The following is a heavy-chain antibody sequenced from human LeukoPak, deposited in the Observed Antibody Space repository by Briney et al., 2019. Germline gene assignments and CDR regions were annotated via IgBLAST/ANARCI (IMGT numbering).Heavy chain of an antibody. J-gene: IGHJ4*02. CDR3: ARKGAKYSSSWYRGARFDY. V-gene: IGHV4-61*02. Sequence: SQTLSLTCTVSGGSISSGNYYWTWIRQPAGKGLELIGRIYTSGSTSYNPSLKSRVTISVDTSKNQFSLKLSSVTAADTAVYYCARKGAKYSSSWYRGARFDYWGQGTLVTVSS. D-gene: IGHD6-13*01. CDR1: GGSISSGNYY. CDR2: IYTSGST.